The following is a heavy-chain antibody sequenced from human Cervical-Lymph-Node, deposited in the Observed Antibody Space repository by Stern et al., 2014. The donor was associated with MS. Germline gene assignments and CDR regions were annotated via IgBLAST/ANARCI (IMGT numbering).Heavy chain of an antibody. J-gene: IGHJ6*02. D-gene: IGHD4-23*01. CDR2: ISNNGDTI. V-gene: IGHV3-11*01. CDR1: GFTFSDYF. Sequence: QEQLVESGGTLVKPGGSLRLSCVASGFTFSDYFLTCVRQAPGKGLEWVSYISNNGDTIYYADSVRGRFTISRDNAKNSLFLQMNSLRAEDTALYYCARGQTVETQYYYYGMDVWGRGTTVTVSS. CDR3: ARGQTVETQYYYYGMDV.